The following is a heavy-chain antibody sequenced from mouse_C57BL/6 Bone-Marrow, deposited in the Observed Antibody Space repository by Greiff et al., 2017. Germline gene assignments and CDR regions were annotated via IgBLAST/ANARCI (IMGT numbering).Heavy chain of an antibody. V-gene: IGHV1-4*01. D-gene: IGHD4-1*01. CDR1: GYTFTSYT. Sequence: QVQLQQSGAELARPGASVKMSCKASGYTFTSYTMHWVKQRPGQGLEWIGYINPSSGYTKYNQKFKDKATLTADKSSSTAYMQLSSLTSEDSAVYYCASWDALYYAMDYWGQGTSVTVSS. J-gene: IGHJ4*01. CDR3: ASWDALYYAMDY. CDR2: INPSSGYT.